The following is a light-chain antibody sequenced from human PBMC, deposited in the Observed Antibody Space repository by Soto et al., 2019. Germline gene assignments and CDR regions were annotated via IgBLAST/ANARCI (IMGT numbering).Light chain of an antibody. Sequence: QAVVTQEPSLTVSPGGTVTLTCASSTGAVTKGFSPNWLQQRPGQPPRALIYSINKTHSWTPARFSGSLLGGKAALTLSGVQTEDEAVYYCLIWSGGDYFLGNGTKVTVL. J-gene: IGLJ1*01. CDR3: LIWSGGDYF. V-gene: IGLV7-43*01. CDR2: SIN. CDR1: TGAVTKGFS.